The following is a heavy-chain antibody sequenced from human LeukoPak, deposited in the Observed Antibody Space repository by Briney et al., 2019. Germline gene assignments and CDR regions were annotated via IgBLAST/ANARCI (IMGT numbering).Heavy chain of an antibody. CDR3: ARVAGATYAFDI. Sequence: GASVKVSCKASGYTFTGYYMHWVRQAPGQGLEWMGWISAYNGNTNYAQKLQGRVTMTTDTSTSTAYMELRSLRSDDTAVYYCARVAGATYAFDIWGQGTMVTVSS. V-gene: IGHV1-18*04. D-gene: IGHD1-26*01. J-gene: IGHJ3*02. CDR1: GYTFTGYY. CDR2: ISAYNGNT.